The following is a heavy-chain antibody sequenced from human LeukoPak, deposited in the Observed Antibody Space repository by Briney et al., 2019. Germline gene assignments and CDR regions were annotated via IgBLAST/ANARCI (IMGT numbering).Heavy chain of an antibody. CDR3: ARGTGSWLRLTRWFDP. Sequence: VASVKVSCKASGNTFTNYDINWVRQATGQGLEWMGWMNPNSGNTDYAQKFQGRVTMTRNTSISTAYMELSSLVSEDTAVYYCARGTGSWLRLTRWFDPWAREPWSPSPQ. CDR1: GNTFTNYD. CDR2: MNPNSGNT. V-gene: IGHV1-8*01. J-gene: IGHJ5*02. D-gene: IGHD5-12*01.